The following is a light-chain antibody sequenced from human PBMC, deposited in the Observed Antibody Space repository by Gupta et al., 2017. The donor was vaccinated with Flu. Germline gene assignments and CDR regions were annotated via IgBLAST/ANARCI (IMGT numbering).Light chain of an antibody. CDR3: RQYKNWHLG. CDR1: QRVRKT. Sequence: AMLSVCPRERAALAARESQRVRKTLAWYQKKPGQAPRLLIYGVFTRAAGIPERFRGSGFGKELTRTSSSLESEDFGVYYCRQYKNWHLGFGGGTTVES. V-gene: IGKV3-15*01. J-gene: IGKJ4*01. CDR2: GVF.